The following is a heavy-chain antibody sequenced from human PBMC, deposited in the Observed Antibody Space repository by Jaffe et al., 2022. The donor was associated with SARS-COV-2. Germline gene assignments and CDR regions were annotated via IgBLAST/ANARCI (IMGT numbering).Heavy chain of an antibody. CDR2: INPNSGGT. CDR3: ARDQISVRMAVNYYYGMDV. D-gene: IGHD6-19*01. Sequence: QVQLVQSGAEVKKPGASVKVSCKASGYTFTGYYMHWVRQAPGQGLEWMGRINPNSGGTNYAQKFQGRVTMTRDTSISTAYMELSRLRSDDTAVYYCARDQISVRMAVNYYYGMDVWGQGTTVTVSS. V-gene: IGHV1-2*06. CDR1: GYTFTGYY. J-gene: IGHJ6*02.